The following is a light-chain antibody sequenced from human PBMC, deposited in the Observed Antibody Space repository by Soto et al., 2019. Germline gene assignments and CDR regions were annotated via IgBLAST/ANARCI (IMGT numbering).Light chain of an antibody. CDR2: DVT. J-gene: IGLJ2*01. V-gene: IGLV2-11*01. CDR3: CSYAGSYTLV. Sequence: QSALTQPRSVSGSPGQSVTISCTGTGSDVGGYNYVSWYQQHPGKAPKLMINDVTKRPSGVPDRFSGSKSGNTASLTISGLQGEDEADYYCCSYAGSYTLVFGGGTKVTVL. CDR1: GSDVGGYNY.